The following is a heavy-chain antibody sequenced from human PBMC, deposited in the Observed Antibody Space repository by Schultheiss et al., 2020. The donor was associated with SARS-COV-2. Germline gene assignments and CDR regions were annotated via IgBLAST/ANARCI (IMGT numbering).Heavy chain of an antibody. J-gene: IGHJ3*02. CDR2: ISSSGSTI. CDR1: GFTFSSYE. CDR3: ASDSSGYYYVGAFDI. D-gene: IGHD3-22*01. Sequence: GGSLRLSCAASGFTFSSYEMNWVRQAPGKGLEWVSYISSSGSTIYYADSVRGRFTISRDNSKNTLYLQMSSLRAEDTAVYYCASDSSGYYYVGAFDIWGQGTMVTV. V-gene: IGHV3-48*03.